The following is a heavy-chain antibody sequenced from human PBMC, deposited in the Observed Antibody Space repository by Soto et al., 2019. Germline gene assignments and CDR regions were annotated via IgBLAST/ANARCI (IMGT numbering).Heavy chain of an antibody. CDR2: IWYDGGNQ. V-gene: IGHV3-33*01. J-gene: IGHJ6*02. CDR3: SRGQGNYYSRMDV. Sequence: PGGSLKLSCAASGLTFRNYGMHWVRQAPGKGLEWVALIWYDGGNQYYSDSVKGRFTISRDNSKNTLFLQMNSLRAEDTAVYYGSRGQGNYYSRMDVWGQGTTVPVSS. CDR1: GLTFRNYG. D-gene: IGHD3-10*01.